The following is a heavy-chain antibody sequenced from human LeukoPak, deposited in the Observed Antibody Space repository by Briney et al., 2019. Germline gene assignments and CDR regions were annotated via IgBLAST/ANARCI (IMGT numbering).Heavy chain of an antibody. Sequence: SETLSLTCAVYGGSFSGYYWSWIRQPPGKGLEWIGEINHSGSTNYNPSLKSRVTISVDTSKNQCSLKLSSVTAADTAVYYCARTSSSANDYWGQGTLVTVSS. CDR2: INHSGST. J-gene: IGHJ4*02. CDR1: GGSFSGYY. V-gene: IGHV4-34*01. D-gene: IGHD6-6*01. CDR3: ARTSSSANDY.